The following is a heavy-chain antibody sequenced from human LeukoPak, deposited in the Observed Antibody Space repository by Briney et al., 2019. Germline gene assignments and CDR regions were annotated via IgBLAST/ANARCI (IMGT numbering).Heavy chain of an antibody. CDR3: ARDWGIEGRDMPMAGRSDYYFGLDV. V-gene: IGHV1-46*01. J-gene: IGHJ6*02. CDR2: INPGGGNT. D-gene: IGHD6-19*01. Sequence: GASVKVSCKASGYTFSSYYIHWLRQAPGQGLEWMGIINPGGGNTDYAQKFQGRVTMTRDASTSTVYMELSSLRFEDTAVYYCARDWGIEGRDMPMAGRSDYYFGLDVWGQGTTVIVSS. CDR1: GYTFSSYY.